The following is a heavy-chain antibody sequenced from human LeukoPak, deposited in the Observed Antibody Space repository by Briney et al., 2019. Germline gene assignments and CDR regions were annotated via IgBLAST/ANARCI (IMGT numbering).Heavy chain of an antibody. J-gene: IGHJ5*02. D-gene: IGHD2-2*01. CDR2: INPNSGGT. CDR3: ARGAYIVVVTTNWFDP. Sequence: ASVKVSCKASGYTFTGYYMHWVRQAPGQGFEWMGWINPNSGGTNYAQKFQGRVTMTRDTSISTAYMELSRLRSDDTAVYYCARGAYIVVVTTNWFDPWGQGTLVTVSS. CDR1: GYTFTGYY. V-gene: IGHV1-2*02.